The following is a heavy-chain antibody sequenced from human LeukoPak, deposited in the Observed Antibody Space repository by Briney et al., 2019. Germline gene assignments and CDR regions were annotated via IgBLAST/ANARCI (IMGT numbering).Heavy chain of an antibody. D-gene: IGHD3-3*01. V-gene: IGHV4-4*07. J-gene: IGHJ4*02. CDR1: GGSISSYY. CDR2: IYTSGGT. Sequence: SETLSLTCTVSGGSISSYYWSWIRQPAGKGLEWIGRIYTSGGTNYNPSLKSRVTMSVDMSKNQFSLKLSSVTAADTAVYYCARGPMFFGVAYCDYWGQGTLVTVSS. CDR3: ARGPMFFGVAYCDY.